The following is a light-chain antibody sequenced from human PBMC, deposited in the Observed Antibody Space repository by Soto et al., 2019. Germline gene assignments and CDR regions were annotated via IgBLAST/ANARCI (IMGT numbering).Light chain of an antibody. CDR2: EVS. CDR1: SSDVGRYNY. V-gene: IGLV2-14*01. CDR3: TSYTSSTTWV. J-gene: IGLJ3*02. Sequence: QSALTQPASVSGSPGQSITISCTGTSSDVGRYNYVSWYQQHPGKAPKLMIYEVSNRPSGVSNRFSASKSGNTASLTISGLQAEDEADYYCTSYTSSTTWVFGGGTKLTDL.